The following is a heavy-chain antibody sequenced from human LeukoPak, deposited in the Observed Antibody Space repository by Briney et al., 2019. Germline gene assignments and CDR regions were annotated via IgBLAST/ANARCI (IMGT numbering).Heavy chain of an antibody. CDR2: ICYSGST. J-gene: IGHJ4*02. CDR3: ARGKEDIVVVPAARNKYYFDY. CDR1: GGSISSSSYY. V-gene: IGHV4-39*07. D-gene: IGHD2-2*01. Sequence: SETLSLTCTVSGGSISSSSYYWGWIRQPPGKGLEWIGSICYSGSTYYNPSLKSRVTISVDTSKNQFSLKLSSVTAADTAVYYCARGKEDIVVVPAARNKYYFDYWGQGTLVTVSS.